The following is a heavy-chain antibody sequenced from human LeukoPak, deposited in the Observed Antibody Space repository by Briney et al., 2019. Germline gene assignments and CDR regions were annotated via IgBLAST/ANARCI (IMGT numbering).Heavy chain of an antibody. CDR2: IIPIFGTA. V-gene: IGHV1-69*05. CDR1: GGTFSSYA. D-gene: IGHD6-13*01. Sequence: SVKVSCKASGGTFSSYAISWVRQAPGQGLEWMGGIIPIFGTANYAQKFQGRVTITTDESTSTAYMEMSSLRSEDTAVYYCARDFGYSSSWYYYYMDVWGKGTTVTVSS. CDR3: ARDFGYSSSWYYYYMDV. J-gene: IGHJ6*03.